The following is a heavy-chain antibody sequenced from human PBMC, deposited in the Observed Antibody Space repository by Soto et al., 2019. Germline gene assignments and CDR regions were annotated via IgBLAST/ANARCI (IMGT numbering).Heavy chain of an antibody. CDR3: ARLGGYSYVSQEYNWFDP. D-gene: IGHD5-18*01. CDR2: IYYSGST. V-gene: IGHV4-59*01. J-gene: IGHJ5*02. CDR1: GGSISSYY. Sequence: PSETLSLTCTVSGGSISSYYWSWIRQPPGKGLEWIGYIYYSGSTNYNPSLKSRVTISVDTSKNQFSLKLSSVTAADPAVYYCARLGGYSYVSQEYNWFDPWGQGTLVTVSS.